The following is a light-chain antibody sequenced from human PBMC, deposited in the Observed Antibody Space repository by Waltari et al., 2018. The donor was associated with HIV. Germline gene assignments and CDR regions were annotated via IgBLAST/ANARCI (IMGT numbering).Light chain of an antibody. J-gene: IGKJ1*01. Sequence: DIQMTQSPSTLSASVGDRVTITCRASQNINICLAWYQRKPGKAPKLLIYKASTLESGVPSKFSGSGSGTEFTLTISSLQPDAFATYYCLQYNSYSWTFGQGTKVEIK. CDR1: QNINIC. CDR2: KAS. CDR3: LQYNSYSWT. V-gene: IGKV1-5*03.